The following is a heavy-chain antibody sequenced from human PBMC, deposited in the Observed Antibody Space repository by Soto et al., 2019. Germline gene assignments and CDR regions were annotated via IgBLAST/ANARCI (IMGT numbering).Heavy chain of an antibody. CDR1: GGSFSGYY. Sequence: QVQLQQWGAGLLKPSETLSLTCAVYGGSFSGYYWSWIRQPPGKGLEWIAEINHSGSTNYNPSLKSRVTISVDTSKNQFSLKLSSVTAADTAVYCCAREWLSQWLVRKPPYYFYYWGQGTLVTVSS. J-gene: IGHJ4*02. D-gene: IGHD6-19*01. CDR2: INHSGST. CDR3: AREWLSQWLVRKPPYYFYY. V-gene: IGHV4-34*01.